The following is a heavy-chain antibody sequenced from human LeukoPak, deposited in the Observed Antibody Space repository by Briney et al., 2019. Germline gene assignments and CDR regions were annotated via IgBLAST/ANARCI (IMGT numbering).Heavy chain of an antibody. Sequence: SETLSLTCAVYGGSFSGYYWGWIRQPPGKGLEWIGNIYYSGSTYYNPSLKSRVTISLDTSKNHFSLNLSSVTAADTAVYYCASVRRGFGESSKYYAYYYRGVWGKGTTVTFSS. CDR2: IYYSGST. CDR1: GGSFSGYY. CDR3: ASVRRGFGESSKYYAYYYRGV. J-gene: IGHJ6*03. D-gene: IGHD3-10*01. V-gene: IGHV4-34*01.